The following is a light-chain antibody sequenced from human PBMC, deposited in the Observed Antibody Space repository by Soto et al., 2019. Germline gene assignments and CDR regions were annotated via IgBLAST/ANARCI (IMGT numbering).Light chain of an antibody. CDR3: ATWDGRLSAGL. V-gene: IGLV1-51*01. Sequence: QSVLTQPPSVSAAPGQRVTISCSGSSSNIGNNYVSWYQQLPGTAPKLLIYDNNERLSGIPDRFSGSKSGTSATLGITGLQTGDEADYYCATWDGRLSAGLFGGGTKLTVL. CDR2: DNN. J-gene: IGLJ2*01. CDR1: SSNIGNNY.